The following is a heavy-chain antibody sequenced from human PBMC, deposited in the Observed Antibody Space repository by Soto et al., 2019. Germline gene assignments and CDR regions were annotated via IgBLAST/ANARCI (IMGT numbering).Heavy chain of an antibody. D-gene: IGHD3-3*01. V-gene: IGHV3-7*03. J-gene: IGHJ4*02. CDR1: GFTFSRYW. Sequence: LRLSCAASGFTFSRYWMSWVRQAPGQRLEWVGNIKQDGGEKYYVDSVKGRFTISRDNAKNSRYLLMNSLRAEGTAVDYCARGPSQRRPDNTIFGVGEGYYFDYWGQGTLVTVAS. CDR2: IKQDGGEK. CDR3: ARGPSQRRPDNTIFGVGEGYYFDY.